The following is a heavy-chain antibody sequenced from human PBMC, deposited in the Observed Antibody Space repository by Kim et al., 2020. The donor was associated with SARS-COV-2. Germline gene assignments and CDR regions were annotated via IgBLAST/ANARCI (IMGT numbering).Heavy chain of an antibody. V-gene: IGHV4-39*01. CDR3: ARTRPAVAAWFDP. CDR2: IYYSGST. J-gene: IGHJ5*02. CDR1: GGSISSSSYY. Sequence: SETLSLTCTVSGGSISSSSYYWGWIRQPPGKGLEWIGSIYYSGSTYYNPSLKSRVTISVDTSKNQFSLKLSSVTAADTAVYYCARTRPAVAAWFDPWGQGTLVTVSS. D-gene: IGHD6-19*01.